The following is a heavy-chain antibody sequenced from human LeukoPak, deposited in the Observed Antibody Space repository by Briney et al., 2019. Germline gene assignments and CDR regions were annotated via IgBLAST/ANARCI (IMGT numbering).Heavy chain of an antibody. J-gene: IGHJ5*02. D-gene: IGHD3-10*01. V-gene: IGHV4-4*07. CDR2: IYNSGIT. Sequence: SETLSLTCTVSGGSISSYYWSWIRQPAGKGLEWIGRIYNSGITNYNPSLKSRVTMSVDTSKNQFSLELNSVTAADTAVYYCARDPIGGNTKFDPWGQGTLVTVSS. CDR1: GGSISSYY. CDR3: ARDPIGGNTKFDP.